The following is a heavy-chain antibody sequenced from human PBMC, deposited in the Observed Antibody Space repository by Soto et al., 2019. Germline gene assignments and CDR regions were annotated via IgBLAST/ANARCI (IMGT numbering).Heavy chain of an antibody. D-gene: IGHD3-16*02. J-gene: IGHJ4*02. CDR3: ARGAFIVSPCTGFDY. CDR2: IYYSGST. V-gene: IGHV4-31*03. Sequence: SETLSLTCTVSGGSISSGGYYWSWIRQHPGKGLEWIGYIYYSGSTYYNPSLKSRVTISVDTSKNQFSLKLSSVTPEDTAVYYCARGAFIVSPCTGFDYWGQGTPVTVSS. CDR1: GGSISSGGYY.